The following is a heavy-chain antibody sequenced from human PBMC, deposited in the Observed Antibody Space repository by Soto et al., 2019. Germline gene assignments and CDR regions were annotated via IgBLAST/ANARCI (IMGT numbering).Heavy chain of an antibody. CDR3: AKDLRQLLYGMDV. Sequence: QVQLVESGGGVVQPGRSLRLSCAASGFTFSSYGMHWVRQAPGKGLEWVAVISYDGSNKYYADSVKGRFTISRDNSKNTLYLQMNSLRAEDTAVYYCAKDLRQLLYGMDVWGQGTTVTVSS. V-gene: IGHV3-30*18. CDR1: GFTFSSYG. J-gene: IGHJ6*02. D-gene: IGHD2-2*01. CDR2: ISYDGSNK.